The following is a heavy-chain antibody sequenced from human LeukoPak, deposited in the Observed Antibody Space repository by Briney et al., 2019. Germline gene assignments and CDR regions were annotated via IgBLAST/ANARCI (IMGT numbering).Heavy chain of an antibody. D-gene: IGHD3-9*01. CDR1: GFTYTDYP. CDR2: IRTSSEGANLA. CDR3: GTDQRYALDY. V-gene: IGHV3-48*02. Sequence: GGSLRLSCATSGFTYTDYPMNWVRQAPGKGLEWVSNIRTSSEGANLAFYADSVKGRVTFSRDDAKNTLYLHMHSLRDDDTAVFYCGTDQRYALDYWGQGILVTVSS. J-gene: IGHJ4*02.